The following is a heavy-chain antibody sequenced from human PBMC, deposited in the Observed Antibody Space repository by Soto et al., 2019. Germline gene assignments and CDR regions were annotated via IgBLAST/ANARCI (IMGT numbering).Heavy chain of an antibody. CDR3: AASCVGCGGFNYYGMDV. V-gene: IGHV4-31*03. J-gene: IGHJ6*02. CDR1: GGSISSGGYY. Sequence: QVQLQESGPGLVKPSQTLSLTYTVSGGSISSGGYYWNWIRQHPGKGLEWIGYIYYSGTTYYNPSLKSRVTISVDTSKNQFSLKLSSVTAADTAVYYCAASCVGCGGFNYYGMDVWGQGTTVTVS. D-gene: IGHD2-21*01. CDR2: IYYSGTT.